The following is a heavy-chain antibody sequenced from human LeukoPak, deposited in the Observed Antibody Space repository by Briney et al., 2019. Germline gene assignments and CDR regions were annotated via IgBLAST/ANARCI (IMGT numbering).Heavy chain of an antibody. CDR3: ARFISGTIESD. CDR1: ADSFTRSSDY. V-gene: IGHV4-39*01. CDR2: ISHGGIS. Sequence: SETLSLTCTVSADSFTRSSDYWGWIRQPPGKGLEWIGTISHGGISYYNPSLKSRVTISVDTSNKQLSLNLRSVTAADTAVYYCARFISGTIESDWGQGTMVTVSS. J-gene: IGHJ3*01. D-gene: IGHD1-26*01.